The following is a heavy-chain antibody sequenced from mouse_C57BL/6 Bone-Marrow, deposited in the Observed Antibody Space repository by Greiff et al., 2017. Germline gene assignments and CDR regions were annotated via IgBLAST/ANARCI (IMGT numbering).Heavy chain of an antibody. V-gene: IGHV5-4*03. CDR3: ASDGYYDGWYFDV. J-gene: IGHJ1*03. Sequence: EVKVVESGGGLVKPGGSLKLSCAASGFTFSSYAMSWVRQTPEKRLEWVATISDGGSYTYYPDNVKGRFTISRDTAKNNLYLQMSHLKSEDTAMYYCASDGYYDGWYFDVWGTGTTVTVSS. CDR1: GFTFSSYA. D-gene: IGHD2-3*01. CDR2: ISDGGSYT.